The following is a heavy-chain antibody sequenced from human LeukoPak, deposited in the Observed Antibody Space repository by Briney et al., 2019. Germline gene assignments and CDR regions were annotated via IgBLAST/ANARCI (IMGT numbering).Heavy chain of an antibody. CDR1: GFTFGEYA. J-gene: IGHJ6*03. CDR3: AKEGGTMAGYYYMDV. Sequence: GGSLRLSCAASGFTFGEYAMSWVRQAPGRGLEWVSTISGSTGSTYYADSVKGRFTISRDNSKYTLFLQMNSLKAEDTAVYYCAKEGGTMAGYYYMDVWGKGTTVTVSS. V-gene: IGHV3-23*01. CDR2: ISGSTGST. D-gene: IGHD1-7*01.